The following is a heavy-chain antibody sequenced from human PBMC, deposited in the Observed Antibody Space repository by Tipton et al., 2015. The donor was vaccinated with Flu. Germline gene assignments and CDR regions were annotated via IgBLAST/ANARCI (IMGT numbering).Heavy chain of an antibody. J-gene: IGHJ2*01. CDR1: GDTFGNFG. CDR2: IIPSLQTA. CDR3: AREIRGTDYWYFDI. D-gene: IGHD1-7*01. V-gene: IGHV1-69*06. Sequence: QLVQSGAELKKPGSSVRVSCKASGDTFGNFGLTWVRQAPGQGLEWMGGIIPSLQTANYAPSFQGRVSLSADKSTSTAYMEVSGLRSDDTAIYYCAREIRGTDYWYFDIWGRGTLVSVST.